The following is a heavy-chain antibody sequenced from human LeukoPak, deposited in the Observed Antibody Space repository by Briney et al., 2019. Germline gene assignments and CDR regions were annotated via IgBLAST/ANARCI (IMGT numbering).Heavy chain of an antibody. D-gene: IGHD6-13*01. J-gene: IGHJ6*03. CDR2: INPNSGGT. CDR1: GYTFTGYY. CDR3: ARAYSSSWFRYYYYMDV. Sequence: ASVKVSCKASGYTFTGYYMHWVRQAPGQGLEWMGWINPNSGGTNYAQKFQGRVTMTRDTSISTAYMELSRLRSDDTAVYYCARAYSSSWFRYYYYMDVWGKGTTVTVSS. V-gene: IGHV1-2*02.